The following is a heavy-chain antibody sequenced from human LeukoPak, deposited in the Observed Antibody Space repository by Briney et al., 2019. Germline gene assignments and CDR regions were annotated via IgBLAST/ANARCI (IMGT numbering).Heavy chain of an antibody. V-gene: IGHV4-61*10. D-gene: IGHD3-3*01. CDR1: GGSISSGSYY. CDR2: IYYSGST. J-gene: IGHJ6*03. Sequence: PSETLSLTCTVSGGSISSGSYYWSWIRQPAGKGLVWIGRIYYSGSTNYNPSLKSRVTISVDTSKNQFSLKLSSVTAADTAVYYCARGHPDYDFWSGYYTFSYYYYMDVWGKGTTVTVSS. CDR3: ARGHPDYDFWSGYYTFSYYYYMDV.